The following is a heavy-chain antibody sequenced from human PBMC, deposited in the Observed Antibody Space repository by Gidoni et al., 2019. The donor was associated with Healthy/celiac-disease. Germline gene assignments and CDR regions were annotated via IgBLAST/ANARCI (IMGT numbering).Heavy chain of an antibody. CDR3: ARDQHSSSSWDY. V-gene: IGHV3-7*05. D-gene: IGHD6-6*01. J-gene: IGHJ4*02. CDR2: IKQDGSEK. CDR1: GFTFSSYW. Sequence: EVQLVESGGGLVQPGGSLRLSCAAAGFTFSSYWMSWVRQAQGKGLEWVANIKQDGSEKYYVDSVKGRFTISRDNAKNSLYLQMNSLRAEDTAVYYCARDQHSSSSWDYWGQGTLVTVSS.